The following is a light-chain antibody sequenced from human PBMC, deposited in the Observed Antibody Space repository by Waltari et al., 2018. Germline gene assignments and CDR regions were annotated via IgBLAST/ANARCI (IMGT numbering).Light chain of an antibody. J-gene: IGKJ3*01. CDR2: DAS. Sequence: DFQMTQSPSSLSASVGDRVTITCQASQDISNYLNWYQHKPGKAPKLLIYDASNLETGVPSRFSRSGSGTDFTFTISSLQPEDIATYYCQQYDNLPVFGPGTKVDIK. V-gene: IGKV1-33*01. CDR1: QDISNY. CDR3: QQYDNLPV.